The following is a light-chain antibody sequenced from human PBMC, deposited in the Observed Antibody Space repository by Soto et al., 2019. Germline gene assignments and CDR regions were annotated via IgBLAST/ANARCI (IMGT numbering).Light chain of an antibody. J-gene: IGLJ1*01. CDR2: GNS. CDR3: QSYDSSLSGGV. Sequence: QAVVTQPPSVSGAPGQRVTISCTGSTSNIGTGYDVHWYQQLPGTAPKLLIYGNSNRPSGVPDRFSGSKSGTSASLAITGLQAEDEADYYCQSYDSSLSGGVFGTGTKVTVL. V-gene: IGLV1-40*01. CDR1: TSNIGTGYD.